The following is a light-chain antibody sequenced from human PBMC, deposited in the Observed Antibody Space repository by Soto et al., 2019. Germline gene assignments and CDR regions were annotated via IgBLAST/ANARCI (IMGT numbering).Light chain of an antibody. V-gene: IGKV3-11*01. CDR1: QHVSTY. Sequence: EILLTQSPATLSLSPGEGATLSCRASQHVSTYVAWYQQKPGHAPRLLIFDASNRATGVPARFSGSGSGTDFTLTISNLEPGDSGIHYCQQRGDLIVTFGGGTKVEI. CDR2: DAS. CDR3: QQRGDLIVT. J-gene: IGKJ4*01.